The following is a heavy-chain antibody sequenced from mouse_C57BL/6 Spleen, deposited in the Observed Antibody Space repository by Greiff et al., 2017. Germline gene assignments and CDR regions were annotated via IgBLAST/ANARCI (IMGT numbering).Heavy chain of an antibody. CDR1: GFTFSDYY. D-gene: IGHD1-1*01. Sequence: EVKLMESGGGLVQPGGSLKLSCAASGFTFSDYYMYWVRQTPEKRLEWVAYISNGGGSTYYPDTVKGRFTISIDNAKNTLYLQMSRLKSEDTAMYYCARQGDYGSSPFAYWGQGTLVTVSA. V-gene: IGHV5-12*01. J-gene: IGHJ3*01. CDR3: ARQGDYGSSPFAY. CDR2: ISNGGGST.